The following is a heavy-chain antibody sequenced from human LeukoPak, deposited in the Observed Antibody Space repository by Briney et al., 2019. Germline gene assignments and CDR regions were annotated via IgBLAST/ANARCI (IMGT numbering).Heavy chain of an antibody. D-gene: IGHD3-22*01. CDR3: ARAGYYYDSSGYVGPYNWFDP. CDR1: GYTFTSYY. J-gene: IGHJ5*02. CDR2: INPSGGST. V-gene: IGHV1-46*01. Sequence: ASVKVSCKASGYTFTSYYMHWVRQAPGQGLEWMGIINPSGGSTSYAQKFQSRVTMTRDTSTSTVYMELSSLRSEDTAVYYCARAGYYYDSSGYVGPYNWFDPWGQGTLVTVSS.